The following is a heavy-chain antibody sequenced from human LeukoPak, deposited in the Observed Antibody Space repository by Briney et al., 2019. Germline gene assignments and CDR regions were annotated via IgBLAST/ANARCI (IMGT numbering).Heavy chain of an antibody. CDR3: ARDANAVFDY. CDR2: IKQDGSEK. Sequence: PGGSLRLSCAASGFTFSSSWMSWVRQAPGKGLEWVANIKQDGSEKYYVGSVKGRFTISRDNAKNSLYLQMDSLRAEDTAVYYCARDANAVFDYWGQGTLVTVSS. CDR1: GFTFSSSW. V-gene: IGHV3-7*03. J-gene: IGHJ4*02.